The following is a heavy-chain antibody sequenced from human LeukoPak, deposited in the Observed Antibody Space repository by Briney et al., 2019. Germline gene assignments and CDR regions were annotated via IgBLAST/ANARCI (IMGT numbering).Heavy chain of an antibody. Sequence: PGGSLRLSCAASGFTFSAFGMNWVRQAPGKGLEWVSTITNSGGSTYYVDSVKGRFTISRDNSKNTLYLQMNSLRAKDTAKYYCTKDYCGKFCSAVWGQGTTVTVSS. J-gene: IGHJ6*02. CDR1: GFTFSAFG. CDR2: ITNSGGST. CDR3: TKDYCGKFCSAV. V-gene: IGHV3-23*01. D-gene: IGHD3-9*01.